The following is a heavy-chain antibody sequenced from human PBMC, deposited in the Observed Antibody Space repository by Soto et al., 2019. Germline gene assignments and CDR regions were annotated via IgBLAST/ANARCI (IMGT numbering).Heavy chain of an antibody. V-gene: IGHV1-69*01. D-gene: IGHD5-18*01. CDR2: IIPIFGTA. CDR3: ARVHPHRTAPGG. CDR1: GGTFSSYA. Sequence: QVQLVQSGAEVKKPGSSLKVSCKASGGTFSSYAIIWVRQAPGQVLEWMGGIIPIFGTANYAQKFQGRVTITADESTSTAYMELSSLRSEDTAVYYCARVHPHRTAPGGWGQGTLVTVSS. J-gene: IGHJ4*02.